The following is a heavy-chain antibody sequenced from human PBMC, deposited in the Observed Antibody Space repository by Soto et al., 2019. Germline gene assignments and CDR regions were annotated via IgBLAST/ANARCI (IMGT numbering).Heavy chain of an antibody. Sequence: GGSLRLSCTASGFTFSIYAMNWVRQAPGKGLEWVSVISGSGDSTYYADSVKGRFTISRDNSKNTLYLQMNSLRAEDTAVYYCARRSSGWYFDYWGQGTLVTVSS. CDR1: GFTFSIYA. CDR2: ISGSGDST. V-gene: IGHV3-23*01. D-gene: IGHD6-19*01. CDR3: ARRSSGWYFDY. J-gene: IGHJ4*02.